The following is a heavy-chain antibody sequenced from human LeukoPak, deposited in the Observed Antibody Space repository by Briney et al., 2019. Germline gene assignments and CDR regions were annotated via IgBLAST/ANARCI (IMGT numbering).Heavy chain of an antibody. CDR2: MNPNSGNT. V-gene: IGHV1-8*01. J-gene: IGHJ5*02. CDR3: ARGENTPLSAIWVGWLEP. Sequence: ASVKVSCKASGYTFTSYDINWVRQATGQGLEWMGWMNPNSGNTGYAQKFQGRVTMTRNTSISTAYMELSSLKASDTAMYFCARGENTPLSAIWVGWLEPWGQGTQVTVSS. CDR1: GYTFTSYD. D-gene: IGHD2-2*02.